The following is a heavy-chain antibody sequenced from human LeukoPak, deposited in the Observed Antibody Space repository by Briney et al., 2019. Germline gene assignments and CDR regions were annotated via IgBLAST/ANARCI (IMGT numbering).Heavy chain of an antibody. J-gene: IGHJ4*02. Sequence: PGGSLRLSCAASGFTVSSNYMSWVRQAPGKGLERVSVIYRGGSTDYADSVKGRFTVSRDNSKNTLYLQMNSLRAEDTAVYYCARGGARQQLVENYFDYWGQGTLVTVSS. CDR2: IYRGGST. V-gene: IGHV3-53*01. CDR1: GFTVSSNY. CDR3: ARGGARQQLVENYFDY. D-gene: IGHD6-13*01.